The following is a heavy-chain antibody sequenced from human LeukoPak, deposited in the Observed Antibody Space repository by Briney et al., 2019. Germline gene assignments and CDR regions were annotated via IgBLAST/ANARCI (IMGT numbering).Heavy chain of an antibody. CDR1: GFTFDDYA. J-gene: IGHJ3*02. V-gene: IGHV3-23*01. D-gene: IGHD5-18*01. CDR2: ISGSGGST. Sequence: GGSLRLSCAASGFTFDDYAMHWVRQAPGKGLEWVSTISGSGGSTFYADSVKGRFTISRDNSKNTLYLQMNSLRAEDTAVYYCANPPPGGYRYGSDAFDIWGQGTMVTVSS. CDR3: ANPPPGGYRYGSDAFDI.